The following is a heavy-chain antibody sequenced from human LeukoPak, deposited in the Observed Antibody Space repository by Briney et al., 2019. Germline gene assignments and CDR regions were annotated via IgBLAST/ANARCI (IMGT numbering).Heavy chain of an antibody. V-gene: IGHV1-46*01. CDR1: GYTFTSYY. Sequence: GASVKVSCKASGYTFTSYYMHWVRQAPGQGLEWMGIINPSGGSTSYAQKFQGRATMTRDTSTSTVYMELSSLRSEDTAVYYCAREAPGDDILTGYYTTAASSFDYWGQGTLVTVSS. CDR2: INPSGGST. D-gene: IGHD3-9*01. CDR3: AREAPGDDILTGYYTTAASSFDY. J-gene: IGHJ4*02.